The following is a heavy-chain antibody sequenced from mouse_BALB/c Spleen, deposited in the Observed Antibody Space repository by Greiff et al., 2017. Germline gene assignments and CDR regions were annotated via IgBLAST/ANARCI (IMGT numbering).Heavy chain of an antibody. CDR3: ARQGYRYDVDYAMDY. Sequence: EVKVIESGGGLVQPGGSLKLSCAASGFTFSSYTMSWVRQTPEKRLEWVAYISNGGGSTYYPDTVKGRFTISRDNAKNTLYLQMSSLKSEDTAMYYCARQGYRYDVDYAMDYWGQGTSVTVSS. CDR2: ISNGGGST. CDR1: GFTFSSYT. D-gene: IGHD2-14*01. V-gene: IGHV5-12-2*01. J-gene: IGHJ4*01.